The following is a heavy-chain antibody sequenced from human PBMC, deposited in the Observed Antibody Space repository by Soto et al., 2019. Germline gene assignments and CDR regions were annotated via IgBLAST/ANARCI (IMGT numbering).Heavy chain of an antibody. D-gene: IGHD4-17*01. Sequence: EVQLVESGGAWVQSGRSLRLSCAASGFTFDDYAVHWVRQAPGKGLEWVSGISWNSGTSGYADSVKGRFSISRDNAKNSVFLQMNSLRAEDTAVYFCARVYDDYLIDAFDIWGQGTMVSVSS. V-gene: IGHV3-9*01. CDR3: ARVYDDYLIDAFDI. CDR1: GFTFDDYA. J-gene: IGHJ3*02. CDR2: ISWNSGTS.